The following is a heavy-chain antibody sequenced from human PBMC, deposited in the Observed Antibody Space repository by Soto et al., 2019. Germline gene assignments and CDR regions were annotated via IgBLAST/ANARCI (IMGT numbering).Heavy chain of an antibody. Sequence: QVQLVESGGGVVQPGRSLRLSCAASGFTFSSYGMHWVRQAPGKGLEWVAVIWYDGSNKYYADSVKGRFTISRDNSKNTLYLQMNSLRAEDTAVYYCARDGVSYYYDSSGYSLYYFDYWGQGTLVTVSS. D-gene: IGHD3-22*01. CDR1: GFTFSSYG. CDR3: ARDGVSYYYDSSGYSLYYFDY. V-gene: IGHV3-33*01. J-gene: IGHJ4*02. CDR2: IWYDGSNK.